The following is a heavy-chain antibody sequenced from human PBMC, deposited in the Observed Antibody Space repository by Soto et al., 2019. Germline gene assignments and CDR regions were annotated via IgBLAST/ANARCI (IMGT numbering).Heavy chain of an antibody. V-gene: IGHV1-18*01. D-gene: IGHD1-1*01. Sequence: QVHLVQSGAEVKKPGASVKVSCKGSGYIFTTYGITWGRQAPGQGLEWMGWISAHNGNTNSAQKLKGRVTVTRDTSTSTAYMELRNLRSDDTAVYYCARGRYGDYWGQGARVTVSS. CDR3: ARGRYGDY. J-gene: IGHJ4*02. CDR1: GYIFTTYG. CDR2: ISAHNGNT.